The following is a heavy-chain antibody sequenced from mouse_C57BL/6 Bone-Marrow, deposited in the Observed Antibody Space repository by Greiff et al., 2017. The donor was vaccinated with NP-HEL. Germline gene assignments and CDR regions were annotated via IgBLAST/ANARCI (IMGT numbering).Heavy chain of an antibody. CDR3: ARQLRRRAWFAY. Sequence: VQLQQSGPELVKPGASVKISCKASGYTFTDYYMNWVKQSHGKSLEWIGDINPNNGGTSYNQKFKGKATLTVDKSSSTAYMELRSLTSEDSAVYYCARQLRRRAWFAYWGQGTLVTVSA. CDR1: GYTFTDYY. V-gene: IGHV1-26*01. CDR2: INPNNGGT. D-gene: IGHD3-2*02. J-gene: IGHJ3*01.